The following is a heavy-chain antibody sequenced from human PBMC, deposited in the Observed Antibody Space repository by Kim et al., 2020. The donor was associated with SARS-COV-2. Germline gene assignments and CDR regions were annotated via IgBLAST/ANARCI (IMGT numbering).Heavy chain of an antibody. Sequence: GGSLRLSCAASGFTFSSYAMSWVRQAPGKGLEWVSAISAGGTGTYYADSIKGRFTISRDNSKNTLYLQMNSLRAEDTAVYYCAKRGGDPNFDYWGQGTLVTVSS. V-gene: IGHV3-23*01. D-gene: IGHD2-21*02. CDR1: GFTFSSYA. J-gene: IGHJ4*02. CDR2: ISAGGTGT. CDR3: AKRGGDPNFDY.